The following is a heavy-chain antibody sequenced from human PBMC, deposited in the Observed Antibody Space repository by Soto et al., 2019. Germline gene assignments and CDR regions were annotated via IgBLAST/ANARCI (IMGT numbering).Heavy chain of an antibody. CDR1: GGSISSSSYS. J-gene: IGHJ6*02. Sequence: SETLSLTCIVSGGSISSSSYSWAWIRQPPGKGLEWIGTMYYGVNTYYNPSLESRVTISVDKSKNQFSLKLSSVTAADTAVYYCARVVGGYYYGMDVWGQATTVTVSS. CDR2: MYYGVNT. D-gene: IGHD2-2*01. V-gene: IGHV4-39*07. CDR3: ARVVGGYYYGMDV.